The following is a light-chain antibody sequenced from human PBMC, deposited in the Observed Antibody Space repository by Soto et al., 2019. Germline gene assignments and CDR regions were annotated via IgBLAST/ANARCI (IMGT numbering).Light chain of an antibody. Sequence: EIVLTQSPCTLSLSPGERATLSCRASQSVSSYLAWYQQKPGQAPRLLIYDASNRATGIPARFSGSGSGTDFTLTITSLQPEDFATYYCLQVNSFPLSFGGGTKVDIK. CDR3: LQVNSFPLS. J-gene: IGKJ4*01. CDR1: QSVSSY. CDR2: DAS. V-gene: IGKV3-11*01.